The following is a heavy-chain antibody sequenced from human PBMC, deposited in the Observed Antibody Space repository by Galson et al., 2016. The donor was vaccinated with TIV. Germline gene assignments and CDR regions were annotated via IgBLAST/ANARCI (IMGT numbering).Heavy chain of an antibody. D-gene: IGHD1-26*01. V-gene: IGHV5-51*01. Sequence: QSGAEVKKPGESLKISCKASGYTFTSLWIGWVRRVPGKGLEWMGIMYPGDSDTIYSPSFQGQVTISADKSISTVYLQWSSLEASDAAMYYCARQGPTKGSLGYWGQGTLLTVSS. J-gene: IGHJ4*02. CDR3: ARQGPTKGSLGY. CDR2: MYPGDSDT. CDR1: GYTFTSLW.